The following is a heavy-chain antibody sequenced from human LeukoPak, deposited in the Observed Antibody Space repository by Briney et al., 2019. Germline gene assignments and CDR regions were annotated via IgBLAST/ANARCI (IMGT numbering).Heavy chain of an antibody. J-gene: IGHJ5*02. D-gene: IGHD3-3*01. Sequence: PSETLSLTCAVPGGSVSSSYWGWIRQPPGKGLEWIGYVYYSGSTNYNPSLKSRVTMSVDTSKNQFSLKLSSVTAADTAVYYCARGRLLEWFDNWGQGTLVSVSS. CDR1: GGSVSSSY. CDR2: VYYSGST. V-gene: IGHV4-59*02. CDR3: ARGRLLEWFDN.